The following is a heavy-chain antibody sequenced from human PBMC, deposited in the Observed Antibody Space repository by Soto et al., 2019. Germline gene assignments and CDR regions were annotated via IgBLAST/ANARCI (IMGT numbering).Heavy chain of an antibody. D-gene: IGHD3-22*01. Sequence: GESLKISCKGSGYSFSSYWSGWVRQMPGKGLEWMGIIYPGDSDTRYSPSFQGQVTISADKSISTAYLQWSSLKASDTAMYYCASPYYYDSSGYYYRAAFDIWGQGTMVTVSS. CDR3: ASPYYYDSSGYYYRAAFDI. J-gene: IGHJ3*02. CDR1: GYSFSSYW. CDR2: IYPGDSDT. V-gene: IGHV5-51*01.